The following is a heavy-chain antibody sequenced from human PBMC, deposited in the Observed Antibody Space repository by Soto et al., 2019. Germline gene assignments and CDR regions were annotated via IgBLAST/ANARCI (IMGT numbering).Heavy chain of an antibody. CDR3: AKDCSGASCGFDI. V-gene: IGHV1-18*01. CDR1: GYTFGKYG. CDR2: ISVYHGNT. Sequence: QVQLVQSGTEVKKPGASVKVSCKASGYTFGKYGISWVRQAPGQGLEWVGGISVYHGNTVHAQKFRGRVNMTTDTSTSTAYMELGSLQSDDTAIYYCAKDCSGASCGFDIWGQGTLVTVSS. J-gene: IGHJ4*02. D-gene: IGHD2-15*01.